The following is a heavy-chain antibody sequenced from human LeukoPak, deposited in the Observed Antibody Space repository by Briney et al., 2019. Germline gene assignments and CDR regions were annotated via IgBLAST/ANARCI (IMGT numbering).Heavy chain of an antibody. CDR1: GFPFSNYW. Sequence: PGGSLRLSCAASGFPFSNYWMHWVRHAPGKGLVWVSRVNSDGSTTNYADSVKGRFTISRDNAENTLYMRMNSLRPEDTAVYYCARGYYSSSRFDSWDQGTLVTVSS. D-gene: IGHD6-13*01. CDR3: ARGYYSSSRFDS. V-gene: IGHV3-74*01. CDR2: VNSDGSTT. J-gene: IGHJ4*02.